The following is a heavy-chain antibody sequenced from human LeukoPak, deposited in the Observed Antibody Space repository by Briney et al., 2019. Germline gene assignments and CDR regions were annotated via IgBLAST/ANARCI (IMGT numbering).Heavy chain of an antibody. Sequence: SQSLSLTCTVYGGSISGGAYYWSWIRQPPGKGLEWIGHIYYRGNTDYNPSLRSRVTISVDTSKNQFSLNLSSVTAADTAVYYCARVVPAAMGLNWFDPWGQGTLVSVSS. CDR1: GGSISGGAYY. CDR3: ARVVPAAMGLNWFDP. CDR2: IYYRGNT. D-gene: IGHD2-2*01. V-gene: IGHV4-30-4*01. J-gene: IGHJ5*02.